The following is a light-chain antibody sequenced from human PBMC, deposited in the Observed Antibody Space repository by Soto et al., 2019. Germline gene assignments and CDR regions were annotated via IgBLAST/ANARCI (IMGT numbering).Light chain of an antibody. CDR2: EVN. V-gene: IGLV2-23*02. CDR3: RSFAGSPWV. Sequence: QSALTQPASVSGSPGQEITISCTGTSSDIGSYYLVSWYRQHPGKAPKLIIYEVNKRPSGVSNRFSASKSGNTASLTISGLQAEDEADYYCRSFAGSPWVFGGGTKVTVL. J-gene: IGLJ3*02. CDR1: SSDIGSYYL.